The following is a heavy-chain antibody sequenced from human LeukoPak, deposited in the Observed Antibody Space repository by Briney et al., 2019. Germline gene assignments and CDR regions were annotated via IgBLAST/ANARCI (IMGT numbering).Heavy chain of an antibody. CDR1: GFSFSTYG. Sequence: GGSLRLSCAASGFSFSTYGMHWVRQAPGKGLEWVALIWNAGTNTYYADSVKGRFTISRDNSKNTLYLQMNSLRAEDTAVYYCVGDAPPGGDYYLDYWGQGTLVIVSS. J-gene: IGHJ4*02. CDR3: VGDAPPGGDYYLDY. V-gene: IGHV3-33*01. D-gene: IGHD3-16*01. CDR2: IWNAGTNT.